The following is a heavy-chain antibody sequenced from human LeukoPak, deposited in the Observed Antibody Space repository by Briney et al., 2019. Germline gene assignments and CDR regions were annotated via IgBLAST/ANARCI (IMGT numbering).Heavy chain of an antibody. CDR2: ITNSGGST. J-gene: IGHJ4*02. D-gene: IGHD1-26*01. CDR3: ARETSGSH. V-gene: IGHV3-23*01. CDR1: GFRFSSYA. Sequence: GGSLRLSCAASGFRFSSYAMTWVRQAPGKGLEWVSTITNSGGSTYYADSVKGRFTISRDNTKNSLYLQMNSLRAEDTAVYYCARETSGSHWGQGTLVTVSS.